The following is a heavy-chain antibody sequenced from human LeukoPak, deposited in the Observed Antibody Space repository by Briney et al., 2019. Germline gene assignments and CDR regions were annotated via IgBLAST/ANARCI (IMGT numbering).Heavy chain of an antibody. CDR1: GFTFSVAA. Sequence: GGSLRLSCAASGFTFSVAAITWVRQAPGKGLEWVSLIGVSGESTYYADSVKGRFNISRDNSKNTLSLQMNSLTVEDTAMYFCAKDIQLSTWGLGTMVTVSS. CDR3: AKDIQLST. J-gene: IGHJ3*01. V-gene: IGHV3-23*01. D-gene: IGHD5-24*01. CDR2: IGVSGEST.